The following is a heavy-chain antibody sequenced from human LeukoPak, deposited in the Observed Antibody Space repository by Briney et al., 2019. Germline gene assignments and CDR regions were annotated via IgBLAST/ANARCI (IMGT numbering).Heavy chain of an antibody. J-gene: IGHJ4*02. CDR1: GFTFSSYG. Sequence: GGSLRLSCAASGFTFSSYGMHWVRQAPGKGLEWVAVISYDGSNKYYADSVKGRFTISRDNSKNTLYLQMNSLRAEDTAVYYCAKGDTSYYGSGSPLDYWAREPWSPSPQ. CDR3: AKGDTSYYGSGSPLDY. V-gene: IGHV3-30*18. CDR2: ISYDGSNK. D-gene: IGHD3-10*01.